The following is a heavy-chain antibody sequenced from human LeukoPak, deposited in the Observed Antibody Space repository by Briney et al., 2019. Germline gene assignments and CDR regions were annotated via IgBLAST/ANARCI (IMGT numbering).Heavy chain of an antibody. V-gene: IGHV3-21*01. D-gene: IGHD4-17*01. CDR2: ISSSSSYI. Sequence: GGSLRLSCAASGFTFSSYSMNWVRQAPGKGLEWVSSISSSSSYIYYADSVKGRFTISRDNAKNSLYLQMNGLRAEDTAVYYCARDAYGDYAADYWGQGTLVTVSS. CDR3: ARDAYGDYAADY. J-gene: IGHJ4*02. CDR1: GFTFSSYS.